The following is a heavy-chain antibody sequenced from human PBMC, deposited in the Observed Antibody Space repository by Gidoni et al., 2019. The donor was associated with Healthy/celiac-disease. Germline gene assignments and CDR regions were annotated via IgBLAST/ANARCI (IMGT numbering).Heavy chain of an antibody. J-gene: IGHJ4*02. CDR2: IYYSGST. CDR3: ARRAVAGMGTGGFDY. Sequence: QLQLQESGPGLVKPSETLSLTCTVSGGSISSRSYYWGWIRQPPGKGLEWIGSIYYSGSTYYNPSLKSRVTISVDTSKNQFSLKLSSVTAADTAVYYCARRAVAGMGTGGFDYWGQGTLVTVSS. CDR1: GGSISSRSYY. D-gene: IGHD6-19*01. V-gene: IGHV4-39*01.